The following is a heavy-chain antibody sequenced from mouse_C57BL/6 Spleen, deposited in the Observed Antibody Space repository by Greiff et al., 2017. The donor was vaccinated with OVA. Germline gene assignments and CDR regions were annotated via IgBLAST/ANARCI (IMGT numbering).Heavy chain of an antibody. Sequence: QVQLQQSGAELARPGASVKLSCKASGYTFTSYGISWVKQRTGQGLEWIGEIYPRSGNTYYNEKFKGKATLTADKSSSTAYMELRSLTSDDSAVYFCARREGSPYFDYWGQGTTLTVSS. CDR1: GYTFTSYG. V-gene: IGHV1-81*01. CDR3: ARREGSPYFDY. J-gene: IGHJ2*01. D-gene: IGHD1-1*01. CDR2: IYPRSGNT.